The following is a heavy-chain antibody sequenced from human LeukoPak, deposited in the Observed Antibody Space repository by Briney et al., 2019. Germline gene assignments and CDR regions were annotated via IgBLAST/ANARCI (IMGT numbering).Heavy chain of an antibody. J-gene: IGHJ4*02. CDR1: GYSFTSYW. CDR3: ARRGSYYYDSSGYFDY. Sequence: GESLKISCNGSGYSFTSYWIGWVRQMPGKGLEWMGIIYPGDSDTRYSPSFQGQVTISADKSISTAYLQWSSLKASDTAMYYCARRGSYYYDSSGYFDYWGQGTLVTVSS. CDR2: IYPGDSDT. D-gene: IGHD3-22*01. V-gene: IGHV5-51*01.